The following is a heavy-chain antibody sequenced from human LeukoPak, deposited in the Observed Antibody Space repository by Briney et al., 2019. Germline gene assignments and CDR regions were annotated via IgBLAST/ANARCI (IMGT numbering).Heavy chain of an antibody. CDR2: IYFRGTT. D-gene: IGHD3-22*01. CDR1: AGPISDLY. Sequence: PSENLSFNSYVSAGPISDLYWGRLRQPPGKGLEWMGYIYFRGTTNYSPSFQSRVSISVDTSKNQFSLRLTSVTAADTAVYYCARDRFYDNSGFRRLDFWGQGLLVTVSS. CDR3: ARDRFYDNSGFRRLDF. J-gene: IGHJ4*02. V-gene: IGHV4-59*01.